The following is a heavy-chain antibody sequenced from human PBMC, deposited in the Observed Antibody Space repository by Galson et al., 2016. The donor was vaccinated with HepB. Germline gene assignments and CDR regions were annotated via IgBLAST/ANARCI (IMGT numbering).Heavy chain of an antibody. CDR3: ARASRTGDRYYFDY. J-gene: IGHJ4*02. V-gene: IGHV4-4*02. CDR2: MYRGGSS. D-gene: IGHD1-1*01. CDR1: GVSISNSNW. Sequence: ETLSLTCTVSGVSISNSNWWSWVRQPPGKGLDWIGEMYRGGSSNYSPSLKSRVTIFLDKSKNQFSLRLSSVTAADTAVYYCARASRTGDRYYFDYWGQGTLVTVSS.